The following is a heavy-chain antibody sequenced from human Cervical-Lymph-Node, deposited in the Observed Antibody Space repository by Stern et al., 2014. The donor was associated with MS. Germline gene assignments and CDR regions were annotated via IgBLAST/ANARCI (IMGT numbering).Heavy chain of an antibody. D-gene: IGHD2-15*01. CDR1: GDSINSTKW. CDR2: LYHSGRA. CDR3: ARPLQAATVSFVAFDI. J-gene: IGHJ3*02. V-gene: IGHV4-4*02. Sequence: QVQLQESGPGLVKPSGTLSLTCAVSGDSINSTKWWSWVRQPPGKGLEWIGELYHSGRANYNPSLKSRVTISVDKSKNQFPLNVPSVTAADTAVYYCARPLQAATVSFVAFDIWGRGTMVTVSS.